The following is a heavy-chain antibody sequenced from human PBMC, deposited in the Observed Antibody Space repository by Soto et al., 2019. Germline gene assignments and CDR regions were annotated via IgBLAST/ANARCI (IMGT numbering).Heavy chain of an antibody. J-gene: IGHJ4*02. CDR1: GYTFTGYY. Sequence: QVRLVQSGAEVKKPGASVRVSCKASGYTFTGYYIHWVRQAPGQGLEWMGSISPHSGGPNYAQRFQGRVTMTRDTSMTTVYMEMNGLTSDDTAIYYCAREEQTGATYYLDYWGQGTLVTVSS. CDR2: ISPHSGGP. D-gene: IGHD7-27*01. V-gene: IGHV1-2*02. CDR3: AREEQTGATYYLDY.